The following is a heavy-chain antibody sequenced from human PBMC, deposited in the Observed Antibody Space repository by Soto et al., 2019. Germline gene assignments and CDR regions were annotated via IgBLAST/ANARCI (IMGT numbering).Heavy chain of an antibody. D-gene: IGHD2-15*01. J-gene: IGHJ6*02. CDR3: APLSVSLSGPYGIHV. CDR1: GYSVSSSDYY. CDR2: MLYSGLT. Sequence: SETLSLTCSVSGYSVSSSDYYWAWIRQPPGQGLEWIGSMLYSGLTYYNPSLKSRVTLSVDTSKNHFSVRLNSVTASDTAVYYCAPLSVSLSGPYGIHVWGQGTTVTVSS. V-gene: IGHV4-39*01.